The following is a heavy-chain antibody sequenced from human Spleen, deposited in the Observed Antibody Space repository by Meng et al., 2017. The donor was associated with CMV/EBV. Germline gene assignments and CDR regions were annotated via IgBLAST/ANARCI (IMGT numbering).Heavy chain of an antibody. D-gene: IGHD1-26*01. CDR3: VRGGYSGSLTMGYYGMDV. V-gene: IGHV3-53*01. J-gene: IGHJ6*02. CDR1: GFTVSSNY. Sequence: GESLKISCAASGFTVSSNYMSWVRQAPGKGLEWVSVIYSGGSTYYADSVKGRFTISRDNSKNTLYLQMNSLRAEDTAVYYCVRGGYSGSLTMGYYGMDVWGQGTTVTVSS. CDR2: IYSGGST.